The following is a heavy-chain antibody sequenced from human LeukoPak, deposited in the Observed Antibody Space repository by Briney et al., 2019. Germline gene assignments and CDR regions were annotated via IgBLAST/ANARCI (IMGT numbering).Heavy chain of an antibody. CDR1: GGSISSSNW. Sequence: SGTLSLTCAVSGGSISSSNWWSWVRQPPGKGLEWIGEINHSGSTNYNPSLKSRVTISVDTSKNQFSLKLSSVTAADTAVYYCARGFIGFGEDWGQGTLVTVSS. D-gene: IGHD3-10*01. CDR3: ARGFIGFGED. J-gene: IGHJ4*02. CDR2: INHSGST. V-gene: IGHV4-4*02.